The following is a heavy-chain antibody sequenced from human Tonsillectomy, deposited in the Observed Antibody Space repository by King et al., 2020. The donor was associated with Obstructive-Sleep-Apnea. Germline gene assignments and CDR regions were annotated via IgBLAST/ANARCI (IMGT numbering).Heavy chain of an antibody. V-gene: IGHV3-23*04. Sequence: VQLVESGGGLVQPGGSLRLSCAASGSTFRNYGMSWVRQAPGKGLEWVSIISGSGGGTYYADSVKGRFTISRDNSKNTLYLQMNSLRAEDTAVYYCAKGLILDYGMDVWGKGTTVTVSS. CDR3: AKGLILDYGMDV. J-gene: IGHJ6*04. D-gene: IGHD2-21*02. CDR2: ISGSGGGT. CDR1: GSTFRNYG.